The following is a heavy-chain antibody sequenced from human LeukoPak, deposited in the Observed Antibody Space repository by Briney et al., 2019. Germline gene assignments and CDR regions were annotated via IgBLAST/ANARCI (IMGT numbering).Heavy chain of an antibody. V-gene: IGHV3-30*02. CDR3: AKDRDTGNYFHY. CDR1: GFTFSRFA. D-gene: IGHD1-1*01. CDR2: IRYDGNIE. Sequence: GGSLRLSCAASGFTFSRFAMHWVRQAPGQGLEWVAFIRYDGNIEKYADSVKGRFTISRDNSKNTLYLQMSSLRAEDTAVYYCAKDRDTGNYFHYWGQGTLVTVSS. J-gene: IGHJ4*02.